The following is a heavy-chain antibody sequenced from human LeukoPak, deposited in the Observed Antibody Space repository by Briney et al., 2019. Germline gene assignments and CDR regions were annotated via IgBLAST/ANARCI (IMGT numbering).Heavy chain of an antibody. CDR1: GGSISSYY. D-gene: IGHD3-22*01. CDR2: IYYSGST. V-gene: IGHV4-59*01. J-gene: IGHJ3*02. CDR3: AREYYDSSGYYYSDAFDI. Sequence: SETLSLTCTVSGGSISSYYWSWIRQPPGKGLEWIGYIYYSGSTNYNPSLKSRVTISVDTSKNQFSLKLSSVTAADTAVYYCAREYYDSSGYYYSDAFDIWGQGTMVTVSS.